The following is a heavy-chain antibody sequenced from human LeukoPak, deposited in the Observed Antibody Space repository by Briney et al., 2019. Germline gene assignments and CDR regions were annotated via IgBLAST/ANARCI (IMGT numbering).Heavy chain of an antibody. CDR3: ARDRSAWSGYYTIHYGMDV. J-gene: IGHJ6*02. CDR2: ISSSSSYI. V-gene: IGHV3-21*01. Sequence: GGSLRLSCAASGFTFDDYAMHWVRQAPGKGLEWVSSISSSSSYIYYADSVKGRFTISRDNAKNSLYLQMNSLRAEDTAVYYCARDRSAWSGYYTIHYGMDVWGQGTTVTVSS. CDR1: GFTFDDYA. D-gene: IGHD3-3*01.